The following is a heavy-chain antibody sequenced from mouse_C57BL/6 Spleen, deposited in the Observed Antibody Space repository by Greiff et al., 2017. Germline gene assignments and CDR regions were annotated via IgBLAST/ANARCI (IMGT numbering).Heavy chain of an antibody. D-gene: IGHD1-1*01. CDR1: GYTFTSYW. J-gene: IGHJ2*01. CDR2: IDPSDSYT. V-gene: IGHV1-69*01. Sequence: QVQLQQPGAELVMPGASVKLSCKASGYTFTSYWMHWVKQRPGQGLEWIGEIDPSDSYTNYNQKFKGKSTLTVDKSSSTAYMQLSSLTSEDSAVYYCARSTTVVAPRDYWGQGTTLTVSS. CDR3: ARSTTVVAPRDY.